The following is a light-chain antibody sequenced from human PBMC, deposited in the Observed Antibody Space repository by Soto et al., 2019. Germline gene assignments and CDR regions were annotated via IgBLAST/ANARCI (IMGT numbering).Light chain of an antibody. CDR1: QSVSSH. V-gene: IGKV3-20*01. Sequence: EIVLTQSPATLSLSPGERATLSCRASQSVSSHLAWYQQKPGQSPRLLISEASNRVTGIPARFSGSGSGTDFTLTINRLEPEDFALYYCQQYGSSPPTFGQGTKVDIK. J-gene: IGKJ1*01. CDR3: QQYGSSPPT. CDR2: EAS.